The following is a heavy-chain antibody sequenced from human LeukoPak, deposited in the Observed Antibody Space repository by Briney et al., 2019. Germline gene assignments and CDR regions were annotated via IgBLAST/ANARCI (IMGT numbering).Heavy chain of an antibody. Sequence: GGSLRLSCAASGFTFRGYWMSWVRQAPGKGLEWVANIKQDGSEKNYVDSVKGRFTISRDNAKNSLYLQMNSLRAEGTAVYYCARDYLLDYWGQGTLVTVSS. CDR3: ARDYLLDY. V-gene: IGHV3-7*01. CDR2: IKQDGSEK. D-gene: IGHD3-16*02. J-gene: IGHJ4*02. CDR1: GFTFRGYW.